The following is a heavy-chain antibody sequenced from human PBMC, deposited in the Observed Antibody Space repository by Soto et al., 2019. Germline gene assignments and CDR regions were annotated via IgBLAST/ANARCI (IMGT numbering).Heavy chain of an antibody. D-gene: IGHD3-10*01. V-gene: IGHV3-7*03. Sequence: PGGSLRLSCASSVCAFSDYWMTWVRQAPGKGLEWVANIIKDGSQKSYADSVKGRFTISRDNAKKSLYLEMNNLRVEDTAVYYCARDWGGLGYWGQGVLVLVSS. CDR2: IIKDGSQK. J-gene: IGHJ4*02. CDR1: VCAFSDYW. CDR3: ARDWGGLGY.